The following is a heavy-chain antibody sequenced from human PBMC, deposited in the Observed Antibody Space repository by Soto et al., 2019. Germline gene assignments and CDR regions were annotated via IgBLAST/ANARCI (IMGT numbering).Heavy chain of an antibody. CDR3: SKVLDFLYYDFWSGPYYYGMDV. D-gene: IGHD3-3*01. V-gene: IGHV3-30*18. J-gene: IGHJ6*02. Sequence: PGGSLRLSCAASGFTFSSYGMHWVRQAPGKGLEWVAVISYDGSNKYYADSVKGRFTISRDNSKNTLYLQMNSLKAEDTAVYYCSKVLDFLYYDFWSGPYYYGMDVWGQGTTVTVSS. CDR2: ISYDGSNK. CDR1: GFTFSSYG.